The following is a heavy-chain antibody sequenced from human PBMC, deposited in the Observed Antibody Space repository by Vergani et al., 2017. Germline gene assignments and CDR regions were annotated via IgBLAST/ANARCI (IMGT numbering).Heavy chain of an antibody. V-gene: IGHV1-69*01. J-gene: IGHJ5*02. D-gene: IGHD4-17*01. Sequence: VQLVQSGAEVKKPGESLTISCKGSGYSFTSYWIGWVRQMPGKGLEWMGGIIPIFGTANYAQKFQGRVTITADESTSTAYMELSSLRSEDTAVYYCARSLRGGDYLDNWFDPWGQGTLVTVSS. CDR1: GYSFTSYW. CDR2: IIPIFGTA. CDR3: ARSLRGGDYLDNWFDP.